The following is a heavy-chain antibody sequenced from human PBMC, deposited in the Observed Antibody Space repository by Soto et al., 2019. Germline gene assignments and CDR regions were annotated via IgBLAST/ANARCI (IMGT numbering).Heavy chain of an antibody. J-gene: IGHJ6*02. CDR1: GGSISSSSYY. Sequence: QLQLQESGPGLVKPSETLSLTCTVSGGSISSSSYYWGWIRQPPGKGLEWIGSIYYSGSTYYNPSLKSRVTISVDTSKNQFSLKLSSVTAADTAVYYCASSGKTYYYYYGMDVWGQGTTVTVSS. CDR3: ASSGKTYYYYYGMDV. CDR2: IYYSGST. D-gene: IGHD5-12*01. V-gene: IGHV4-39*01.